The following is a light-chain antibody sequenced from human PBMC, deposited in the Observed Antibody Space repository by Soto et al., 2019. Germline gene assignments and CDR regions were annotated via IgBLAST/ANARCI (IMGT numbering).Light chain of an antibody. CDR1: SSDVGNYKF. Sequence: QSVLTQPASVSGSPGQSITISCTGTSSDVGNYKFVSWYQQHPGKAPKLIIYEGNKRPSGVSNRFSGSKSGNTASLTISGLQAEDEADYYCCSYAASSTWVFGGGTKLTVL. CDR3: CSYAASSTWV. CDR2: EGN. J-gene: IGLJ3*02. V-gene: IGLV2-23*01.